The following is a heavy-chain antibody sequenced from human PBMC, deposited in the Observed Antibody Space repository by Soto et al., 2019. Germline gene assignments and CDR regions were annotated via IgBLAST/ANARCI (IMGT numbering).Heavy chain of an antibody. V-gene: IGHV3-30*18. D-gene: IGHD3-10*01. Sequence: QVQLVESGGGVVQPGRSLRLSCAASGFTFSSYGMHWVRQAPGKGLEWVAVISYDGSNKYYTDSVKGRLTSSRDNSKNTLYLQMNSLRAEDTAVYYCAKDYYSSGSYLRAPMDVWGQGTTVTVSS. CDR3: AKDYYSSGSYLRAPMDV. J-gene: IGHJ6*02. CDR2: ISYDGSNK. CDR1: GFTFSSYG.